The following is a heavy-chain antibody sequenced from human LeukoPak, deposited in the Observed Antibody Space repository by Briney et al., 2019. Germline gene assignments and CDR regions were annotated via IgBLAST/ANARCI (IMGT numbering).Heavy chain of an antibody. J-gene: IGHJ4*02. D-gene: IGHD3-10*01. Sequence: ASVKVSCKASGYTFTSYYMHWVRQAPGQGLEWMGIINPSGGGTTYAQKFQGRVTMTRDTSTSTVYMELSSLRSEDTAVYYCARAFPGEYYFDYWGQGTLVTVSS. CDR2: INPSGGGT. CDR1: GYTFTSYY. V-gene: IGHV1-46*01. CDR3: ARAFPGEYYFDY.